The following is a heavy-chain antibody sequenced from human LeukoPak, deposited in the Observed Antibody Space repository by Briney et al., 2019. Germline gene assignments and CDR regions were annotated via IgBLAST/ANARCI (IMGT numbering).Heavy chain of an antibody. V-gene: IGHV1-46*01. Sequence: ASVKVSCRASGYTFTNNYLHWVRQAPGQGLEWMGMIYPRDGSTSYAQNFQGRVTVTRDTSTTTVHMELRGLRSADTAVYYCARDQEGFDYWGQGTVVTVSS. CDR2: IYPRDGST. J-gene: IGHJ4*02. CDR1: GYTFTNNY. CDR3: ARDQEGFDY.